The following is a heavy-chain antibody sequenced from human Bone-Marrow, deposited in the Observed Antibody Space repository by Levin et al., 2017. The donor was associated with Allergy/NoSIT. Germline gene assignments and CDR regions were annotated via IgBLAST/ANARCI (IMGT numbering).Heavy chain of an antibody. J-gene: IGHJ4*02. Sequence: SCAASGFTFSSYGMHWVRQAPGKGLEWVAVISYDGSNKYYADSVKGRFTISRDNSKNTLYLQMNSLRAEDTAVYYCAKGGADYGVFDYWGQGTLVIVSS. CDR3: AKGGADYGVFDY. V-gene: IGHV3-30*18. D-gene: IGHD4-17*01. CDR2: ISYDGSNK. CDR1: GFTFSSYG.